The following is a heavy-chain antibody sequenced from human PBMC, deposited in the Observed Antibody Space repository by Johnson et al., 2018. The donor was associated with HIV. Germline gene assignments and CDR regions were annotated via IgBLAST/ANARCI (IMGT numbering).Heavy chain of an antibody. CDR1: GLIFSRSW. CDR2: TNSDGSST. CDR3: AKDEEGYCSGGSCYANAFDI. V-gene: IGHV3-74*01. J-gene: IGHJ3*02. D-gene: IGHD2-15*01. Sequence: VQLVESGGGLVQPGGSLRLSCAASGLIFSRSWMHWVRQAPGKGLVWVSRTNSDGSSTTYADSVKGRFTISRDNSKNTLYLQMNSLRAEDTTVYYCAKDEEGYCSGGSCYANAFDIWGQGTMVTVSS.